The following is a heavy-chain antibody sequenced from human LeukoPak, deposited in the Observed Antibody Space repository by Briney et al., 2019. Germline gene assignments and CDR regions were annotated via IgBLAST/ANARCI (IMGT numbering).Heavy chain of an antibody. CDR2: INSDGSST. Sequence: GGSLRLSCAASGFTFSSYWMHWVRQAPGKGLVWVSRINSDGSSTSYADSVKGRFTISRDNAKNTLYLQMNSLRAGDTAVYYCASLGYCSSTSCSNWFDPWGQGTLVTVSS. CDR1: GFTFSSYW. CDR3: ASLGYCSSTSCSNWFDP. J-gene: IGHJ5*02. V-gene: IGHV3-74*01. D-gene: IGHD2-2*01.